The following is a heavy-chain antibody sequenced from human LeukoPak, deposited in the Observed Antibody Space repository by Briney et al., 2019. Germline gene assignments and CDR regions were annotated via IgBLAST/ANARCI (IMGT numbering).Heavy chain of an antibody. D-gene: IGHD1-1*01. CDR1: GGTFSSYA. V-gene: IGHV1-69*13. CDR2: IIPIFGTA. J-gene: IGHJ4*02. Sequence: ASVKVSCKASGGTFSSYAISWERQAPGQGLEWMGGIIPIFGTANYAQKFKGRVTITADESTSTAYMELSSLRSEDTAVYYCAGGPMEPSMDYWGQGTLVTVSS. CDR3: AGGPMEPSMDY.